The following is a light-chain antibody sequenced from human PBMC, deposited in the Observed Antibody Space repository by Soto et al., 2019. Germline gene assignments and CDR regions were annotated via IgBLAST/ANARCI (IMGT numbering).Light chain of an antibody. CDR2: EVS. Sequence: DIVMTQTPPSLSVTPGQPASFSCKSSQSLLHSDGRTYFYWYLQKPGQPPQLLMYEVSNRFSGVPARFSGSGSGTDFTLKISRVEAEDVGVYFCLQSSQLPLTFGGGTKVEIK. CDR3: LQSSQLPLT. J-gene: IGKJ4*01. V-gene: IGKV2D-29*01. CDR1: QSLLHSDGRTY.